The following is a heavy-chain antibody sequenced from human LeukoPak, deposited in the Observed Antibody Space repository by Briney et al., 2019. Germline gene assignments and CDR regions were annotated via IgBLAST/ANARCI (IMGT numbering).Heavy chain of an antibody. CDR1: GFTFSSYA. CDR3: ARDLDY. V-gene: IGHV3-30*04. Sequence: VGSLRLSCAASGFTFSSYAMHWVRQAPGKGLEWVAVISYDGSNKYYADSVKGRFSISRDNSKNTLYLQMNSLRAEDTAVYYCARDLDYWGQGTLVTVSS. CDR2: ISYDGSNK. J-gene: IGHJ4*02.